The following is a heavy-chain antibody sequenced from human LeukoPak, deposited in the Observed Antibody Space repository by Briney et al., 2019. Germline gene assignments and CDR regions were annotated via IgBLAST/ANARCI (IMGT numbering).Heavy chain of an antibody. CDR3: ASSGIAVTGPAYYFHY. V-gene: IGHV4-34*01. CDR1: SDSFKAYY. CDR2: MKHSGST. D-gene: IGHD6-19*01. J-gene: IGHJ4*02. Sequence: PSETLSLTCASYSDSFKAYYWNWLRQSPGKGREWIGEMKHSGSTNDNPALKSRVTISVDASMSQFSLTLTSVTAADSAVYYCASSGIAVTGPAYYFHYWGQGTLVTVPS.